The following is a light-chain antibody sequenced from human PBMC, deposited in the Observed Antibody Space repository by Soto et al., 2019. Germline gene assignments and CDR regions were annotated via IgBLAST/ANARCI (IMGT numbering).Light chain of an antibody. CDR2: GAS. CDR3: QQYGSSPFT. J-gene: IGKJ3*01. V-gene: IGKV3-20*01. CDR1: QSVSSGY. Sequence: EIVLTQSPGTLSLSPGERATLSCRASQSVSSGYLAWYQRKPGQAPRLLIYGASSRATGIPDRFSGSGSGTDFTLTISRLEPEDFAVYYCQQYGSSPFTFGPGTKVDIK.